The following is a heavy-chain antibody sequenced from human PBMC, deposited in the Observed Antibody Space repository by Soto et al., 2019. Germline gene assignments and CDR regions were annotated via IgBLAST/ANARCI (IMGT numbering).Heavy chain of an antibody. J-gene: IGHJ4*02. V-gene: IGHV1-69*13. CDR2: IIAICGTA. CDR1: VGTFSSYA. CDR3: ARSADIVVVPAAY. D-gene: IGHD2-2*01. Sequence: EASVNVSCKASVGTFSSYAISWVRQAPGQGLEGGGGIIAICGTANDAQKFQGRVTITADESTRTAYMELSSLRSEEQAVYYCARSADIVVVPAAYWGQGTLVTVSS.